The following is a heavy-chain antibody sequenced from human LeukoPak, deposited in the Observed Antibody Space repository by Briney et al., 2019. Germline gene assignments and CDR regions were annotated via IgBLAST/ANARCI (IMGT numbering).Heavy chain of an antibody. CDR2: IYHSGST. V-gene: IGHV4-59*12. CDR1: GGSISSYY. J-gene: IGHJ6*03. Sequence: SETLSLTCTVSGGSISSYYWSWIRQPPGKGLEWIGYIYHSGSTYYNPSLKSRVTISVDGSKNQFSLKLSSVTAADTAVYYCASSASIAARPAPYYYYYMDVWGKGTTVTVSS. D-gene: IGHD6-6*01. CDR3: ASSASIAARPAPYYYYYMDV.